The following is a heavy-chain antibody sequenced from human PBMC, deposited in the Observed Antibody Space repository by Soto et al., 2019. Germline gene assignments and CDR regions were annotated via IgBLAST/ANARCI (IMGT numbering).Heavy chain of an antibody. J-gene: IGHJ4*02. D-gene: IGHD2-15*01. CDR2: IYHSGST. V-gene: IGHV4-4*02. CDR3: ARHTPAISISDH. Sequence: SETLSLTCTVSGGSISSSNWWSWVRQPPGKGLEWIGEIYHSGSTNYNPSLKSRVTISVDKSKNQFSLKLSSVTAADTAVYYCARHTPAISISDHWGQGTLVTVSS. CDR1: GGSISSSNW.